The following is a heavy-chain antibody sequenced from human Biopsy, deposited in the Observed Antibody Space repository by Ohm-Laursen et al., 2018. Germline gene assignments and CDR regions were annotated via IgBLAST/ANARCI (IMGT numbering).Heavy chain of an antibody. CDR3: ARGPSGVATIG. J-gene: IGHJ4*02. V-gene: IGHV3-7*04. CDR1: GFTFSSYW. CDR2: IKEDGSEK. D-gene: IGHD5-24*01. Sequence: SLRLSCTASGFTFSSYWMSWVRQARGKGLEWVANIKEDGSEKHYADSVKGRFTISRDNAKNSLFLQMNSLRAEDTAVYYCARGPSGVATIGRGQGTLVTVSS.